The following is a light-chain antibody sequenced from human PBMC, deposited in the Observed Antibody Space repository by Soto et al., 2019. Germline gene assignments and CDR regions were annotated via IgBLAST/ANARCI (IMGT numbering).Light chain of an antibody. CDR2: KAS. V-gene: IGKV1-5*03. J-gene: IGKJ2*01. Sequence: DIQMTQSPSTLSASVGDRVTITCRASQSISSWLAWYQQKPGTAPKLLIYKASSLQSGVPSRFSGSGSGTEFTLTISSLQPDDFATYYCQQYQSFPYTFGRGTKVEVK. CDR3: QQYQSFPYT. CDR1: QSISSW.